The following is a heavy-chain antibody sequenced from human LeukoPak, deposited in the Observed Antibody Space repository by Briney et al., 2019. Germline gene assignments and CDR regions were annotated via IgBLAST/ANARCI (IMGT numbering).Heavy chain of an antibody. Sequence: SETLSLTCTVSGGSISSYYWSWIRQPAGKGLEWIGRIYTSGSTNYNPSLKSRITMSVDTSKNQFSLKLSSVTAADTAVYYCARGDSSGYPREGFDYWGQGTLVTVSS. D-gene: IGHD3-22*01. V-gene: IGHV4-4*07. CDR2: IYTSGST. J-gene: IGHJ4*02. CDR3: ARGDSSGYPREGFDY. CDR1: GGSISSYY.